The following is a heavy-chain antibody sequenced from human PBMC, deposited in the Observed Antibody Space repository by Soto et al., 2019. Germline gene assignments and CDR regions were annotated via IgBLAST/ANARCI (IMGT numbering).Heavy chain of an antibody. CDR3: ARSQGSSTSIEINYYYYYGMDV. CDR2: IIPISDTT. D-gene: IGHD2-2*01. CDR1: GGTFSSYA. V-gene: IGHV1-69*01. Sequence: QVQLVQSGAEVKKPGSSVKVSCKASGGTFSSYAISWVRQAPGQGLEWMGGIIPISDTTNYAQKFQGRVTITADESTSTAYMELSSLRSEDTALYYCARSQGSSTSIEINYYYYYGMDVWGQGTTVTVSS. J-gene: IGHJ6*02.